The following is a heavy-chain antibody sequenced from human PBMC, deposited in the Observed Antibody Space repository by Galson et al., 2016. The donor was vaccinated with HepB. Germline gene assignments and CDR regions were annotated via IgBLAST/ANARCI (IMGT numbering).Heavy chain of an antibody. CDR1: GFTFNSYW. J-gene: IGHJ1*01. CDR3: AKGGYGSGTYYNAIQH. V-gene: IGHV3-23*01. CDR2: ISGSGSST. Sequence: SLRLSCAVSGFTFNSYWMSWVRQAPGKGLEWVSAISGSGSSTYHADSVKGRFTISRDNSKNTLYLQMNSLRAEDTAVYYCAKGGYGSGTYYNAIQHWGQGTVVTVSS. D-gene: IGHD3-10*01.